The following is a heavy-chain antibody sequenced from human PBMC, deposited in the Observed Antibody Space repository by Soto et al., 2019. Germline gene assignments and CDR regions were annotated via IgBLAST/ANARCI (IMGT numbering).Heavy chain of an antibody. CDR1: GFTFSSFG. J-gene: IGHJ6*02. CDR2: IWYDGSKK. D-gene: IGHD3-3*01. Sequence: QVQVVESGGGVVQPGRSLRLSCAASGFTFSSFGMHWVRQAPGKGLEWVSLIWYDGSKKSYGDSVKGRFTISRDNSRNTVYLQMNSLRADDTAAYYCARDASYYSLWSGYYPSRNGMDVWGQGTTVTVS. V-gene: IGHV3-33*01. CDR3: ARDASYYSLWSGYYPSRNGMDV.